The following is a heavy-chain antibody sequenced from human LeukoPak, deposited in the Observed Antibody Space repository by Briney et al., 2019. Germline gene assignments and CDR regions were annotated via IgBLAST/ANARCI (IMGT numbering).Heavy chain of an antibody. V-gene: IGHV3-23*01. J-gene: IGHJ2*01. Sequence: GGSLRLSCAASSFTFSSYFMSWVRQAPGKGLEWVSTISGSGGTTYYADSVKGRFTVSRDNSKNTLYLQMNSLRDEDTAVYYCARDAGYSSAWSHWYFDLWGRGTLVTVSS. CDR3: ARDAGYSSAWSHWYFDL. D-gene: IGHD6-19*01. CDR1: SFTFSSYF. CDR2: ISGSGGTT.